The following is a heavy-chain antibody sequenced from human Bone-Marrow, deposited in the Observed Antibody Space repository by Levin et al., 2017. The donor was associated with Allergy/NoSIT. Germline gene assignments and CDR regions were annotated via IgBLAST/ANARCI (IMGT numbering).Heavy chain of an antibody. D-gene: IGHD3-9*01. CDR3: ARGRGGYYDLLTGRRISRDNWFDP. CDR1: GYTFTNYD. CDR2: MNPNSGNT. V-gene: IGHV1-8*01. Sequence: ASVKVSCKASGYTFTNYDIDWVRQAPGQGLEWMGWMNPNSGNTDYAQKFQGRITMTRNTSIRTAYMELSSLRSEDTAVYYFARGRGGYYDLLTGRRISRDNWFDPWGQGTLVTVSS. J-gene: IGHJ5*02.